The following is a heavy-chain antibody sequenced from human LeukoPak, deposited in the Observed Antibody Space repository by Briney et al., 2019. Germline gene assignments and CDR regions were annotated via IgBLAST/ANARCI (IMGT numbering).Heavy chain of an antibody. J-gene: IGHJ4*02. Sequence: SETLSLTCAVSGXSIISSNWWSWVRQPPGKGLEWIGEIYHSGSTNYNPSLKSRVTISVDKSKSQFSLELTSVTAADTALYYCARGGYCSSTSCYVFDSWGQGTLVTVSS. D-gene: IGHD2-2*01. CDR3: ARGGYCSSTSCYVFDS. CDR2: IYHSGST. CDR1: GXSIISSNW. V-gene: IGHV4-4*02.